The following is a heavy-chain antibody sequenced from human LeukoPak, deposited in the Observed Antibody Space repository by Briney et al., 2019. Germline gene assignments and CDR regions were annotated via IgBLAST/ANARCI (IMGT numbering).Heavy chain of an antibody. CDR2: ISSSSSYI. Sequence: RGSPRLSCAASGFTFSSYSMNWVRQAPGKGLEWVSSISSSSSYIYYADSVKGRFTISRDNAKNSLYLQMNSLRAEDTAVYYCARGMGTDYYYYYGMDVWGQGTTVTVSS. V-gene: IGHV3-21*01. D-gene: IGHD2-21*02. CDR1: GFTFSSYS. J-gene: IGHJ6*02. CDR3: ARGMGTDYYYYYGMDV.